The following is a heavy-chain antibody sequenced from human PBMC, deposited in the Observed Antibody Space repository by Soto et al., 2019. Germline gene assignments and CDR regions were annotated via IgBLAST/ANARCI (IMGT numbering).Heavy chain of an antibody. CDR3: ASNTGYSSRWVDY. CDR1: GGSISSSSYY. V-gene: IGHV4-39*01. D-gene: IGHD6-13*01. Sequence: ASETLSLTCTVSGGSISSSSYYWGWIRQPPGKGLEWIGSIYYSGSTYYNPSLKSRVTISVDTSKNQFSLKLSSVTAADTAVYYCASNTGYSSRWVDYWGQGTLVTVSS. J-gene: IGHJ4*02. CDR2: IYYSGST.